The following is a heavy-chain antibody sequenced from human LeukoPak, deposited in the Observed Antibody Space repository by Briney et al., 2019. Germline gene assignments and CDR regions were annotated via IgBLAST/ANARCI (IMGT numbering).Heavy chain of an antibody. D-gene: IGHD6-19*01. Sequence: GGSLRLSCAASGFTFSSYAMSWVRQAPGKGLEWVSAISGSGGSTYYADSVKGRFTISRDNSKNTLYLQMNSLRAEDTAVYYCARDYGDGIAVAGWGQGTLVTVSS. CDR3: ARDYGDGIAVAG. CDR2: ISGSGGST. V-gene: IGHV3-23*01. J-gene: IGHJ4*02. CDR1: GFTFSSYA.